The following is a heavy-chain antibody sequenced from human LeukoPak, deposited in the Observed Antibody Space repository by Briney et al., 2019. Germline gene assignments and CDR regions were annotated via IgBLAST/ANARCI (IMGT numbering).Heavy chain of an antibody. Sequence: GGSLRLSCAASGFTFSTYAMSWVRQAPGKGLEWVSAISSIGGSTYYADSVKGRFTISRDNSKNTLYLQMNSLRAEDTAVYYCVKSPLNLGYCSGGSCHYFDYWGQGTLVTVSS. CDR1: GFTFSTYA. D-gene: IGHD2-15*01. CDR3: VKSPLNLGYCSGGSCHYFDY. CDR2: ISSIGGST. V-gene: IGHV3-23*01. J-gene: IGHJ4*02.